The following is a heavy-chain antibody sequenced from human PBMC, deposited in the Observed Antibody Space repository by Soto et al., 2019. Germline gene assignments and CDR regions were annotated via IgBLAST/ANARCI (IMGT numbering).Heavy chain of an antibody. J-gene: IGHJ3*02. D-gene: IGHD6-19*01. CDR3: ARGSGWYQGAFDI. CDR1: GYTFTSYA. Sequence: SVKVSCKASGYTFTSYAMHWVRQAPGQRLEWMGWINAGNGNTKYSQKFQGRVTITRDTSASTAYMELSSLRSEDTAVYYCARGSGWYQGAFDIWGQGTMVTVSS. CDR2: INAGNGNT. V-gene: IGHV1-3*01.